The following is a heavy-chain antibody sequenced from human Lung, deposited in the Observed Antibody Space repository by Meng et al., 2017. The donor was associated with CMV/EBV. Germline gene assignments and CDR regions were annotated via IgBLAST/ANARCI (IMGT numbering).Heavy chain of an antibody. J-gene: IGHJ4*02. D-gene: IGHD3/OR15-3a*01. V-gene: IGHV3-7*01. CDR1: GFTLSSYW. CDR2: IKQDGSEQ. CDR3: GRVDFWTDQYYFDY. Sequence: GGSLRLXCAASGFTLSSYWMSWVRQAPGKGLEWVANIKQDGSEQYYVGSVKGRFTISRDNAKYSLYLQMNSLRAEDTAVYYCGRVDFWTDQYYFDYWGKGTXVTVSS.